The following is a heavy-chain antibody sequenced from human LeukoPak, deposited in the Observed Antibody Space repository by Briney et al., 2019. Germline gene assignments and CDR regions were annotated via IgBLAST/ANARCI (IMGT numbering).Heavy chain of an antibody. CDR1: GGSISSGLY. CDR3: ARHDSYGSSNWFDP. V-gene: IGHV4-39*01. CDR2: VSSGGTT. Sequence: SETLSLTCTVSGGSISSGLYWGWIRQSPGRRLEWIASVSSGGTTYYNPSLKSRVSISVDTSNNQFSLKLNSVTAADTAAYYCARHDSYGSSNWFDPWGQGTLVTVSS. J-gene: IGHJ5*02. D-gene: IGHD4-17*01.